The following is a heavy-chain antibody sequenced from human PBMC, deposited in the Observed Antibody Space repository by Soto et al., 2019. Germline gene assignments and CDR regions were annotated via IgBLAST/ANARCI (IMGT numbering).Heavy chain of an antibody. D-gene: IGHD4-17*01. Sequence: LEMLSLTCSVGGGSSSSYYWSCIRQPPGKGLEWIGYIYYSGSTNYNPSLKSRVTISVDTSKNQLSLKLSSVTAADTAVYYCARRYGYYFDYWGQGTLVTVSS. CDR3: ARRYGYYFDY. CDR2: IYYSGST. CDR1: GGSSSSYY. J-gene: IGHJ4*02. V-gene: IGHV4-59*08.